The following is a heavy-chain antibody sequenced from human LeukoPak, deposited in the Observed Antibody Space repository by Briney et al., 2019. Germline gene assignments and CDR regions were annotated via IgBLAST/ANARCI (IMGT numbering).Heavy chain of an antibody. J-gene: IGHJ3*02. CDR2: INHSGST. CDR1: GGSFSGYY. D-gene: IGHD1-1*01. V-gene: IGHV4-34*01. Sequence: PSETLSLTCAVYGGSFSGYYWSWIRQPPGKGLEWIGEINHSGSTNYNPSLKSRVTISVDTSKNQFSLKLCSVTAADTAVYYCASGRRYDAFDIWGQGTMVTVSS. CDR3: ASGRRYDAFDI.